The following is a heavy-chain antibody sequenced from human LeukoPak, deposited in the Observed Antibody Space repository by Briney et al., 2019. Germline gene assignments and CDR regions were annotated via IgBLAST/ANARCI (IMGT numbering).Heavy chain of an antibody. Sequence: ASVKVSCKASGYTFTSYDINWVRQATGQGLEWMGWMNPNSGNTGYAQKFQGRVTITRNTSISTAYMELSSLRSEDTAVYYCARGPELLWFGEPPGRGTDYWGQGTLVTVSS. CDR3: ARGPELLWFGEPPGRGTDY. V-gene: IGHV1-8*03. CDR2: MNPNSGNT. D-gene: IGHD3-10*01. CDR1: GYTFTSYD. J-gene: IGHJ4*02.